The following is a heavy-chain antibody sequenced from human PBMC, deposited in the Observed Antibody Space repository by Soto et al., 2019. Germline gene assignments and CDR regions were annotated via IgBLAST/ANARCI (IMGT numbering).Heavy chain of an antibody. CDR1: GGSVSSGLYY. J-gene: IGHJ4*02. Sequence: SETLSLTCSVSGGSVSSGLYYWNWIRQSPGKGLEWIGYIYSSGGTNYNPSLKSRVTISADTSKNHFSLSLSSVTAADTALYYCARSERGYSYGTFDHWGQGTLVTVSS. CDR3: ARSERGYSYGTFDH. CDR2: IYSSGGT. V-gene: IGHV4-61*03. D-gene: IGHD5-18*01.